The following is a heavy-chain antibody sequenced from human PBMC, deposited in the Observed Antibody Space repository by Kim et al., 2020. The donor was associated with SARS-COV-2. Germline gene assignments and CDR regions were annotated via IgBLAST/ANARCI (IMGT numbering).Heavy chain of an antibody. CDR3: ARPRGPQISEKAFDP. CDR2: IYPGDGDI. V-gene: IGHV5-51*01. CDR1: GYSFTTYW. Sequence: GESLKISCKGSGYSFTTYWIAWVRQMPGKGLEWMGSIYPGDGDIRYSPSIQGRVTISADKSINTAYVQWSSLEVSDTDMYYCARPRGPQISEKAFDPWGQGTVVIVSS. D-gene: IGHD3-3*02. J-gene: IGHJ3*01.